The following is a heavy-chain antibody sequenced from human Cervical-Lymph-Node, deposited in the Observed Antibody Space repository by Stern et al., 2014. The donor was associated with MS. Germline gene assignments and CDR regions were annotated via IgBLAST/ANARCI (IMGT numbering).Heavy chain of an antibody. V-gene: IGHV1-46*01. CDR3: ASTLRGPHPFDP. CDR1: GYTFTSYY. J-gene: IGHJ5*02. D-gene: IGHD3-10*01. CDR2: INASGGST. Sequence: VQLVESGAEVKKPGASVKVSCKASGYTFTSYYMHWVRQAPGQGLEWMGIINASGGSTSSAQKFQGRVTMARDTSTSTVYMELSSLRSEDAAVYYCASTLRGPHPFDPWGQGTLVTVSS.